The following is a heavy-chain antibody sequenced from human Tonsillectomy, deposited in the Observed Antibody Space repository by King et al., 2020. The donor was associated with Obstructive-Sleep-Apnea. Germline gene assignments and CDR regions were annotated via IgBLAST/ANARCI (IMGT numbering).Heavy chain of an antibody. D-gene: IGHD1-7*01. CDR2: IKQDESEK. J-gene: IGHJ4*02. CDR3: ARXKXXNSXTGSXXXX. CDR1: GFTFTNYW. Sequence: VQLVESGGGLVQPGGSLRLSCAASGFTFTNYWMSWVRQAPGKGLEWVAIIKQDESEKYYVDSVKGRFTISRDNAKSSLYLQMNSLRAEDTAVYYCARXKXXNSXTGSXXXXXXQGTLVTVSS. V-gene: IGHV3-7*01.